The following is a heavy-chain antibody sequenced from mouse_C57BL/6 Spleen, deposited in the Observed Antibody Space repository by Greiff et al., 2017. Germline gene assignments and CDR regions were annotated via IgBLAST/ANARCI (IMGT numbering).Heavy chain of an antibody. CDR2: IYPRSGNT. J-gene: IGHJ2*01. CDR3: ARYYGSSLYYFDY. V-gene: IGHV1-81*01. CDR1: GYTFTSYG. D-gene: IGHD1-1*01. Sequence: QVQLQQSGAELARPGASVKLSCKASGYTFTSYGISWVKQRTGQGLEWIGAIYPRSGNTYYNEKFKGKATLTADKSSSTAYMELRSLTSEDSAVYFCARYYGSSLYYFDYWGQGTTLTVSS.